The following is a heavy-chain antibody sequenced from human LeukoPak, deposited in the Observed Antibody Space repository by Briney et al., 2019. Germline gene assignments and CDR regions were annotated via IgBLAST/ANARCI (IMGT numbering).Heavy chain of an antibody. CDR1: GYTFTSYG. D-gene: IGHD3-3*01. V-gene: IGHV1-18*01. CDR3: AREPYDFWSGYYSGGGYYGMDV. CDR2: ISAYNGNT. J-gene: IGHJ6*02. Sequence: GASVKVSCKASGYTFTSYGISWVRQAPGQGLEWMGWISAYNGNTNYAQKLQGRVTMTTDTSTSTAYMELRSLRSDDTAVYYCAREPYDFWSGYYSGGGYYGMDVWGQGTTVTVSS.